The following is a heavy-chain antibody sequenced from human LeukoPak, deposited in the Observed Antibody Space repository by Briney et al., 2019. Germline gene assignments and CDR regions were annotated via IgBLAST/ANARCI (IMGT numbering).Heavy chain of an antibody. CDR3: ARVPGAFDI. Sequence: ASVKVSCKASGYTFIGYYMHWVRQAPGQGLEWMGWINPNSGGTNYAQKFQGRVTMTRDTSISTAYMELSWLRSDDTAVYYCARVPGAFDIWGQGTMVTVSS. V-gene: IGHV1-2*02. CDR1: GYTFIGYY. CDR2: INPNSGGT. J-gene: IGHJ3*02.